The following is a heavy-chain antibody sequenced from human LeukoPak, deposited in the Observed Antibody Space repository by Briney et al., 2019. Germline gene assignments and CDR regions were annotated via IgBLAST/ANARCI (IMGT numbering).Heavy chain of an antibody. J-gene: IGHJ4*02. Sequence: GRSLRLSCAASGFTFSSYGMHWVRQAPGKGLEWVAVISYDGSNKYYADYVKGRFTISRDNSKNTLYLQMNSLRAEDTAVYYCAKGPAVAGIFDYWGQGTLVTVSS. CDR1: GFTFSSYG. CDR2: ISYDGSNK. CDR3: AKGPAVAGIFDY. V-gene: IGHV3-30*18. D-gene: IGHD6-19*01.